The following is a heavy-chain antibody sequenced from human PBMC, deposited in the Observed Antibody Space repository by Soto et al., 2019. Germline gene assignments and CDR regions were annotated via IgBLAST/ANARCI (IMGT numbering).Heavy chain of an antibody. Sequence: PGGSLRLSCAASGFTFSSYAMSWVRQAPGQGLEWASAISGSGGSTYYADSVKGRFTISRDNSKNTLYLQMNSLRAEDTAVYYCINVGDIVVVPAAPGHYWGQGTLVTVSS. V-gene: IGHV3-23*01. J-gene: IGHJ4*02. CDR1: GFTFSSYA. D-gene: IGHD2-2*01. CDR2: ISGSGGST. CDR3: INVGDIVVVPAAPGHY.